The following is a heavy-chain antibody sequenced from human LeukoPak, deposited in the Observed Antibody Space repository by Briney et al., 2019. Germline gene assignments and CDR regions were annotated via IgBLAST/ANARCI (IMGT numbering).Heavy chain of an antibody. CDR1: GFTFSDYY. Sequence: GGSLRLSCTASGFTFSDYYMSWVRQTPGKGPEWVSYISQSGTTMDYADSVKGRFTISRDNARDSLYLQMNSLGAEDTAVYYCAKGHTYGMIWGQGTLVTVSS. D-gene: IGHD5-18*01. J-gene: IGHJ4*02. CDR2: ISQSGTTM. CDR3: AKGHTYGMI. V-gene: IGHV3-11*01.